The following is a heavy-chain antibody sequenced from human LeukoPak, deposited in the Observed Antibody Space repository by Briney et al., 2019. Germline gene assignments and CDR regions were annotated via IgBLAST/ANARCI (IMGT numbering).Heavy chain of an antibody. CDR3: ARGLLELGYYMDV. J-gene: IGHJ6*03. CDR2: IYSSGST. Sequence: SETLSLTCNVSGVSISSGSNYWGWIRQPPGKTLEWIGSIYSSGSTYYNSSLKSRVIILIDTSKNHFSLTLSSVTAADTAVYYCARGLLELGYYMDVWGKGTTVTVSS. D-gene: IGHD1-7*01. V-gene: IGHV4-39*07. CDR1: GVSISSGSNY.